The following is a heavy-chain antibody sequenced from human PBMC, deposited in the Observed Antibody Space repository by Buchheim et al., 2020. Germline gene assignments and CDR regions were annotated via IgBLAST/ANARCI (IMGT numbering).Heavy chain of an antibody. CDR3: ARDTVTYYYYYGMDV. J-gene: IGHJ6*02. Sequence: QVQLQESGPGLVKPSETLSLTCTVSGGSVSSGSYYWSWIRQPPGKGLEWIGYNYYSGSTNYNPSLKSRVTISVDTSKNQFSLKLSSVTAADTAVYYCARDTVTYYYYYGMDVWGQGTT. V-gene: IGHV4-61*01. D-gene: IGHD4-11*01. CDR2: NYYSGST. CDR1: GGSVSSGSYY.